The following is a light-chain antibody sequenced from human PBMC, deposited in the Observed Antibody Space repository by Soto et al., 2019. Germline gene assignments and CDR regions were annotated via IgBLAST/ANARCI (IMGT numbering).Light chain of an antibody. Sequence: EIVLTQSPATLSLSQGESATLSCRATRSVSSYLAWYQQKPGQAPRLLIYDASSRPTDIPARFSGSGSGTDFTLTISSLEPEDFAPYYCQQRSNWPITFGQGTRLET. CDR1: RSVSSY. V-gene: IGKV3-11*01. CDR3: QQRSNWPIT. CDR2: DAS. J-gene: IGKJ5*01.